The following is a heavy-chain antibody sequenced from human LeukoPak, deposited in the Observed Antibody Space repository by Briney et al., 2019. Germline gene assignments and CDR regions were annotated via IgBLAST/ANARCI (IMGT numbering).Heavy chain of an antibody. J-gene: IGHJ4*02. D-gene: IGHD3-16*01. CDR2: ISWNSYST. Sequence: QSGGSLRLSCASSGCTFDDYIMLWGRETPGKGQEWVSLISWNSYSTYYAGYVRGRFTDSRDNIKNSLFLQMNSLRAEVTVLYCCARGGSYVGYHSYWGQGTLVTVSS. V-gene: IGHV3-43D*03. CDR1: GCTFDDYI. CDR3: ARGGSYVGYHSY.